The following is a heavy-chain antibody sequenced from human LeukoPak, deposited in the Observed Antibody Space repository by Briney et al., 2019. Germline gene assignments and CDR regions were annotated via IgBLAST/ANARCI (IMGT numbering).Heavy chain of an antibody. CDR2: IIPISGTA. Sequence: ASVKVSCKASGGTFSSYAISWVRQAPGQGLEWMGGIIPISGTANYAQKFQGRVTITTDESTSTAYMELSSLRSEDTAVYYCARHHPRIAAFDYWCQGTLVTVSS. V-gene: IGHV1-69*05. J-gene: IGHJ4*02. D-gene: IGHD6-6*01. CDR1: GGTFSSYA. CDR3: ARHHPRIAAFDY.